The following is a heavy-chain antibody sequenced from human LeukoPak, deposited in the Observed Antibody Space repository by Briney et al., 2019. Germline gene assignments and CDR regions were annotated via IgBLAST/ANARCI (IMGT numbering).Heavy chain of an antibody. Sequence: PSETLSLTCAVYGGSFSGYYWSWIRQPPGQGLEWVGDINHSGSTNYNPSLKSRVTISVDTSKNQFSLKLSSVTAADTAVYYCARLFWGCSSTSCGDYWGQGTLVTVSS. CDR1: GGSFSGYY. D-gene: IGHD2-2*01. CDR3: ARLFWGCSSTSCGDY. V-gene: IGHV4-34*01. J-gene: IGHJ4*02. CDR2: INHSGST.